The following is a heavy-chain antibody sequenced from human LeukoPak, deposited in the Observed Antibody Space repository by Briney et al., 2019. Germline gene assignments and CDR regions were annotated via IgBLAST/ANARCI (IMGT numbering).Heavy chain of an antibody. Sequence: GGSLRLSCTASGFTFGDYAMSWFRQAPGKGLQWVGSIRSKPYGETTKYAASVKGRFTISRDDSESIAYLQMNSLKIEDTGLYYCAGAPILWFGEAALDIWGQGTMVTVSS. J-gene: IGHJ3*02. D-gene: IGHD3-10*01. CDR3: AGAPILWFGEAALDI. V-gene: IGHV3-49*03. CDR2: IRSKPYGETT. CDR1: GFTFGDYA.